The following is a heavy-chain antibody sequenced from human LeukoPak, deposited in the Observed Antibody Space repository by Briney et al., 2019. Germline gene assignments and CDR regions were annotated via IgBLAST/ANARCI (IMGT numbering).Heavy chain of an antibody. CDR3: ARDSEGYQLLKGFDY. D-gene: IGHD2-2*01. Sequence: GGSLRLSCAASGFTFSTYTMNWVRQAPGNGLEWVSSISHSNHNIYYADSVKGRFTISRDNAKNSLSLQMNSLRAEDTAVYYCARDSEGYQLLKGFDYWGLGTLVTVTS. CDR1: GFTFSTYT. V-gene: IGHV3-21*01. J-gene: IGHJ4*02. CDR2: ISHSNHNI.